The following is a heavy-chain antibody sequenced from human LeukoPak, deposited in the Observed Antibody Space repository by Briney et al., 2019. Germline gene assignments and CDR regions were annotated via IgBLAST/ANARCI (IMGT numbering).Heavy chain of an antibody. V-gene: IGHV4-30-2*01. J-gene: IGHJ3*02. Sequence: PSETLSLTCTVSGGSISSGGYYWSWIRQPPGKGLEWIGYIYHSGSTYYNPSLKSRVTISVDRSKNQFSLKLSSVTAADTAVYYCARGVPVASGDAFDIWGQGTMVTVSS. D-gene: IGHD2-2*01. CDR3: ARGVPVASGDAFDI. CDR2: IYHSGST. CDR1: GGSISSGGYY.